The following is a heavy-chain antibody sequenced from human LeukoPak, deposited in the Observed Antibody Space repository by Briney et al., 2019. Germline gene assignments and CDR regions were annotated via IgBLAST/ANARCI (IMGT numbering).Heavy chain of an antibody. CDR1: GFTFSSYS. Sequence: GGSLRLSCAASGFTFSSYSMNWVRQAPGKGLEWVSSISSSSSYIYYADSVKGRFTISRDNAKNSLYLQMNSLRAEDTAVYYRARVGSNRPYYYYMDVWGKGTTVTVSS. CDR2: ISSSSSYI. V-gene: IGHV3-21*01. J-gene: IGHJ6*03. CDR3: ARVGSNRPYYYYMDV. D-gene: IGHD1-26*01.